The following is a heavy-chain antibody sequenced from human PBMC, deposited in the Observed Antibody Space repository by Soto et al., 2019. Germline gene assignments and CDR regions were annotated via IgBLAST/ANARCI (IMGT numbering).Heavy chain of an antibody. D-gene: IGHD6-13*01. V-gene: IGHV3-21*01. CDR3: ARDPGSRGNYYFDF. J-gene: IGHJ4*02. Sequence: GALRLSCEASVFTFTTYSLNWVRQVPGKGLEWVSSISSSSTYIYYPDSVRGRFTISRDNAKNSLYLQMNSLRAEDTAVYYCARDPGSRGNYYFDFWGQGTLVTVSS. CDR1: VFTFTTYS. CDR2: ISSSSTYI.